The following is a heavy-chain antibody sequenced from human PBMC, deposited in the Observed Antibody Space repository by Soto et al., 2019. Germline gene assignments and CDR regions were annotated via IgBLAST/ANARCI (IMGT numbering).Heavy chain of an antibody. D-gene: IGHD6-13*01. Sequence: PGGSLRLSCAASGFTFSSYSVNWVRQAPGKGLEWVSYISSSSSTIYYADSVKGRFTISRDNAKNSLYLQMNSLRAEDTAVYYCARDRGARYSSSWYWGQGTLVTVSS. V-gene: IGHV3-48*01. J-gene: IGHJ4*02. CDR3: ARDRGARYSSSWY. CDR2: ISSSSSTI. CDR1: GFTFSSYS.